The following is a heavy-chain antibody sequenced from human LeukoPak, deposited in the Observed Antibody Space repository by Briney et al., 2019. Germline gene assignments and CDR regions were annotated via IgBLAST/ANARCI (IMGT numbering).Heavy chain of an antibody. V-gene: IGHV4-38-2*02. D-gene: IGHD4-11*01. J-gene: IGHJ6*03. CDR2: IYHSGTI. CDR1: GYSISSDYY. CDR3: ARGRVSSSTWYSTYYYFFYMDF. Sequence: PSETLSLTCSVSGYSISSDYYWGWIRQPPGKGLEWIGSIYHSGTIYYNPSFKSRVTISVDTSKKQFSLKLRSVTAADTAVYYCARGRVSSSTWYSTYYYFFYMDFWGKGTTVTVSS.